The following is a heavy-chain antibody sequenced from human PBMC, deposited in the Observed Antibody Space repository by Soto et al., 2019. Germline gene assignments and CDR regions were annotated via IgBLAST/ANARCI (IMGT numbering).Heavy chain of an antibody. CDR2: IIRSSSYI. CDR3: ARWTRSIVVVPAAIGNYYYGMDV. CDR1: GFTFSSYS. Sequence: EVQLVESGGGLVKPGGSRRLSCAASGFTFSSYSMNWVRQAPGKGLEWVSSIIRSSSYIYYADSVKGRFTISRDNAKTSLYLQMNSLRAEDTAVYYCARWTRSIVVVPAAIGNYYYGMDVWGQGTTVTVSS. J-gene: IGHJ6*02. V-gene: IGHV3-21*01. D-gene: IGHD2-2*02.